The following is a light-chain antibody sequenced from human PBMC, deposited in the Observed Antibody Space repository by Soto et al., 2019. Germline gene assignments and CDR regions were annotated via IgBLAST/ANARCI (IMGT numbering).Light chain of an antibody. Sequence: DIQMTQSPSSLSASVGDEVPLTCRARQTIITNLNWYPLHPGKPPRPLIYAASSWQGGVPSRFSGSGSGTDFTLHISKLPPEDVATYYCQHWSFGQGTKVDIK. V-gene: IGKV1-39*01. CDR2: AAS. J-gene: IGKJ1*01. CDR3: QHWS. CDR1: QTIITN.